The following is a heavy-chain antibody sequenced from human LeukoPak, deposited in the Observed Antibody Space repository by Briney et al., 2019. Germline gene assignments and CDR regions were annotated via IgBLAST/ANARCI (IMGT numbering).Heavy chain of an antibody. D-gene: IGHD1-14*01. CDR2: ISGSGTNT. CDR3: AARSDAFDI. Sequence: GGSLRLSCAASGFTFNNYAMSRVRQAPGKGLDWVSAISGSGTNTYYADSVKGRFTISRDNYKNTLFLQMNSLRAEDTAVYYCAARSDAFDIRGQGTMVSVSS. V-gene: IGHV3-23*01. CDR1: GFTFNNYA. J-gene: IGHJ3*02.